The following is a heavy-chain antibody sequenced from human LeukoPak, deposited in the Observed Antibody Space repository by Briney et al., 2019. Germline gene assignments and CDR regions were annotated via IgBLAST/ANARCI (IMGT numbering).Heavy chain of an antibody. Sequence: PGGSLRLSCAASGFTFDDYAMPWVRHAPGKGLEWVSGISWNSGSIGYADSVKGRFTISRDTAKNSLYLQMNSLRADDTAIYYCATPVDQYYDSGGYLNANDVWGQGTLVTVSS. V-gene: IGHV3-9*01. CDR3: ATPVDQYYDSGGYLNANDV. D-gene: IGHD3-22*01. CDR1: GFTFDDYA. J-gene: IGHJ4*02. CDR2: ISWNSGSI.